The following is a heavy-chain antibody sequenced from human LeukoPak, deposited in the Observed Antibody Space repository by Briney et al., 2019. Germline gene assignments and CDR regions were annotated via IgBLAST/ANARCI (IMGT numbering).Heavy chain of an antibody. CDR1: GFTFSSFG. V-gene: IGHV3-23*01. J-gene: IGHJ4*02. CDR2: ISGNGRST. CDR3: AARSGISPYYIDY. D-gene: IGHD1-26*01. Sequence: GGTLRLSCAASGFTFSSFGMSWVRQGPGEGLEWVSGISGNGRSTYYADSVKGRFTISRDNSRNTLYLQMNSLRAEDTALYYCAARSGISPYYIDYWGQGTLVTVSS.